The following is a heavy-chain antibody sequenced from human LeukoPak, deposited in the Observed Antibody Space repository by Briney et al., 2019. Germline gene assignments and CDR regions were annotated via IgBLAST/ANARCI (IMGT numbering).Heavy chain of an antibody. V-gene: IGHV3-13*05. CDR3: ARGPTILGGMDV. CDR2: IGTAGDP. J-gene: IGHJ6*04. Sequence: GGSLRLSCAASGFTFSSYDMHWVRQAPGKGLEWVSAIGTAGDPYHPGSVKGRFTISRENAKNSLYLQMNSLRAGDTAVYYCARGPTILGGMDVWGKGTTVTVSS. D-gene: IGHD3-9*01. CDR1: GFTFSSYD.